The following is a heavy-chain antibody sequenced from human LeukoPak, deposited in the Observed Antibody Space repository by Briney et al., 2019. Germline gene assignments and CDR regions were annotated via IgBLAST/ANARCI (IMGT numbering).Heavy chain of an antibody. J-gene: IGHJ4*02. V-gene: IGHV1-8*01. CDR2: MNPNSGNT. D-gene: IGHD6-19*01. CDR1: GYTVTSYD. CDR3: ARPPSRRAVAGLNY. Sequence: AASVKVSCKASGYTVTSYDINWVRQATGQGLEWMGWMNPNSGNTGYAQKFQGRVTMTRNTSISTAYMELSSLRSEDTAVYYCARPPSRRAVAGLNYWGQGTLVTVSS.